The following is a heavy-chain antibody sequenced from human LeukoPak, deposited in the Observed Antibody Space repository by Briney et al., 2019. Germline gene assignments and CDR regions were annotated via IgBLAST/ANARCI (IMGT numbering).Heavy chain of an antibody. V-gene: IGHV5-51*01. CDR1: GYSFTNYW. D-gene: IGHD6-13*01. J-gene: IGHJ4*02. CDR3: TSRNIEAGHFDF. Sequence: GESLKISCKGSGYSFTNYWIAWVRQKPGKGLEWMGIIYPGDSDTRYSPSFQGQVTISADKSTSTASLQWSSLKASDTAIYYCTSRNIEAGHFDFWGQGTLVTVSS. CDR2: IYPGDSDT.